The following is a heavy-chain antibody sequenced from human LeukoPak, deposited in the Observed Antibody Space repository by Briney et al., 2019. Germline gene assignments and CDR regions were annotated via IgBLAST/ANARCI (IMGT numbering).Heavy chain of an antibody. CDR3: ARGTFSSSSKGYYYYYMDV. J-gene: IGHJ6*03. D-gene: IGHD6-6*01. CDR1: GYTFTSYD. Sequence: ASVKVSCKASGYTFTSYDINWVRQATGQGLEWMGWMNPNSGNTGYAQKFQGRVTITRNTSISTAYMELSSLRSEDTAVYYCARGTFSSSSKGYYYYYMDVWGKGTTVTVSS. CDR2: MNPNSGNT. V-gene: IGHV1-8*03.